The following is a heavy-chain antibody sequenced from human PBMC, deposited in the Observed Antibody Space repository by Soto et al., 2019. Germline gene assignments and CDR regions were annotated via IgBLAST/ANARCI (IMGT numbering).Heavy chain of an antibody. D-gene: IGHD2-21*01. CDR3: RRRARIAKKLWLPFDS. V-gene: IGHV1-8*01. CDR1: GYTFRDYD. Sequence: QVQLVQSGAEVKKPGASVMVSCKASGYTFRDYDINWVRQASGQGLEWMGWMNPNSGNTAYAQKFQGRVTDTGDSTTNTAYLWLTRLPPSDTVVYYCRRRARIAKKLWLPFDSWPPASLVTVPS. J-gene: IGHJ4*02. CDR2: MNPNSGNT.